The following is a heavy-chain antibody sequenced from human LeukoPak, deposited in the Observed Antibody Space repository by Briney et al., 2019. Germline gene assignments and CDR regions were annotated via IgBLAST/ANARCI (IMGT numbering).Heavy chain of an antibody. CDR2: ISSNGGST. CDR1: GFTVSSNY. CDR3: VKDSSGFSYFDY. V-gene: IGHV3-64D*06. D-gene: IGHD3-22*01. Sequence: GGSLRLSCAASGFTVSSNYMSWVRQAPGKGLEYVSAISSNGGSTYYADSVKGRFTISRDNSKNTLYLQMSSLRAEDTAVYYCVKDSSGFSYFDYWGQGTLVTVSS. J-gene: IGHJ4*02.